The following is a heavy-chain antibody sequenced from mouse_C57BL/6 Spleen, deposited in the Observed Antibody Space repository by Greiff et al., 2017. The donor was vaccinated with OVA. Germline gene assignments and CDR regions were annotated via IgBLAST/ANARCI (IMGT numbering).Heavy chain of an antibody. V-gene: IGHV2-2*01. CDR1: GFSLTSYG. CDR2: IWSGGST. Sequence: VKLQESGPGLVQPSQSLSITCTVSGFSLTSYGVHWVRQSPGKGLEWLGVIWSGGSTDYNAAFISRLSISKDNSKSQVFFKMNSLQADDTALYYCARKPNWDAGYFDYWGQGTTLTVSS. J-gene: IGHJ2*01. CDR3: ARKPNWDAGYFDY. D-gene: IGHD4-1*01.